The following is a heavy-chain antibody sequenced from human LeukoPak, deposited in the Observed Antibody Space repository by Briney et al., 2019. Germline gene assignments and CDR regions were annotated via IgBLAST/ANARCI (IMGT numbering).Heavy chain of an antibody. J-gene: IGHJ4*02. V-gene: IGHV1-2*02. Sequence: ASVKVSCKASGYTFTGYYMHWVRQAPGQGLEWMGWINPNSGGTNYAQKFQGRVTMTRDTSISTAYMELSRLRSDDTAVYYCARKYYGSGSYFDYWAREPWPPSPQ. CDR2: INPNSGGT. CDR3: ARKYYGSGSYFDY. D-gene: IGHD3-10*01. CDR1: GYTFTGYY.